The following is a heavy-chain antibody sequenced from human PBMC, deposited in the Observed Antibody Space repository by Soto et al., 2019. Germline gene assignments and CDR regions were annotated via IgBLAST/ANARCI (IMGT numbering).Heavy chain of an antibody. D-gene: IGHD1-26*01. J-gene: IGHJ6*02. CDR1: GFTFSSYW. CDR3: ARELPPYYYYGMDV. V-gene: IGHV3-7*03. Sequence: LRLSCAASGFTFSSYWMSWVRQAPGKGLEWVANIKQDGSEKYYVDSVKGRFTISRDNAKNSLYLQMNSLRAEDTAVYYCARELPPYYYYGMDVWGQGTTVTVSS. CDR2: IKQDGSEK.